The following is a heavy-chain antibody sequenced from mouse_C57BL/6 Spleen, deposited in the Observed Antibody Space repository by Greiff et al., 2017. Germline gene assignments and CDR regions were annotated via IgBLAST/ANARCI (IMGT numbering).Heavy chain of an antibody. J-gene: IGHJ1*03. CDR2: IDPETGGT. D-gene: IGHD1-1*01. CDR1: GYTFTDYE. V-gene: IGHV1-15*01. Sequence: QVHVKQSGAELVRPGASVTLSCKASGYTFTDYEMHWVKQTPVHGLEWIGAIDPETGGTAYNQKFKGKAILTADKSSSTAYMELRSLTSEDSAVYYCTGWGGSSYDWYFGGWGTGTTVTVSS. CDR3: TGWGGSSYDWYFGG.